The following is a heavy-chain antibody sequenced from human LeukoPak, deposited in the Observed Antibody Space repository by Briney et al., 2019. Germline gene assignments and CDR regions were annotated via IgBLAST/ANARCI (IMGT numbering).Heavy chain of an antibody. Sequence: GGSLRLSCVASGFTFSSYGMHWVRQAPGKGLEWVAVISYDGSNKYYADSVKGRFTISRDNSKNTLYLQMNCLRAEDTAVYYCAKDVLRFLEWLFDYWGQGTLVTVSS. CDR3: AKDVLRFLEWLFDY. V-gene: IGHV3-30*18. CDR1: GFTFSSYG. CDR2: ISYDGSNK. J-gene: IGHJ4*02. D-gene: IGHD3-3*01.